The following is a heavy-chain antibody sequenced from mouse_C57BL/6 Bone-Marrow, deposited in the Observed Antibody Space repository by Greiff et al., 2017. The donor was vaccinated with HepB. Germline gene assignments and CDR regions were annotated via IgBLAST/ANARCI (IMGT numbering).Heavy chain of an antibody. J-gene: IGHJ4*01. CDR2: IEPDNGGT. D-gene: IGHD1-1*01. CDR3: TAITTGSGMDY. CDR1: GFNINDDY. V-gene: IGHV14-4*01. Sequence: VQLQQSGAELVRPGASVKLSCTASGFNINDDYLHWVKQRPEQGLEWNGWIEPDNGGTEYASKFQGKATITADTSSNTAYLQFSSLTSEDTAVYYCTAITTGSGMDYGGQGTAVTVTS.